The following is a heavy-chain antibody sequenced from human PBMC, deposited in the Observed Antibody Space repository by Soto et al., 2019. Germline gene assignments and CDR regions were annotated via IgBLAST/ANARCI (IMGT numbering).Heavy chain of an antibody. CDR3: ARLFWSGQPRGVEYYYYMDV. V-gene: IGHV3-21*01. J-gene: IGHJ6*03. D-gene: IGHD3-3*01. Sequence: GGSLRLSCAASGFTFSSYSMNWVRQAPGKGLEWVSSISSSSSYIYYADSVKGRFTISRDNAKNSLYLQMNSLRAEDTAVYYCARLFWSGQPRGVEYYYYMDVWGKGTTVTVSS. CDR1: GFTFSSYS. CDR2: ISSSSSYI.